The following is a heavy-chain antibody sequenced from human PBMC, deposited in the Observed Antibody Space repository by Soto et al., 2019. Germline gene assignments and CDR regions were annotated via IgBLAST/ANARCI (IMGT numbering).Heavy chain of an antibody. J-gene: IGHJ4*02. CDR3: ASDEDDYAGLAY. CDR2: TYYRSKGYN. D-gene: IGHD4-17*01. V-gene: IGHV6-1*01. Sequence: PSHALSLTCAISGNIVSRNSAAWRWIRQSPSRGHEWLRRTYYRSKGYNDYAVSVKSRITIIPDTTKSQFSLHLYSVTPEDTAVYYCASDEDDYAGLAYWGQGTQVTVSS. CDR1: GNIVSRNSAA.